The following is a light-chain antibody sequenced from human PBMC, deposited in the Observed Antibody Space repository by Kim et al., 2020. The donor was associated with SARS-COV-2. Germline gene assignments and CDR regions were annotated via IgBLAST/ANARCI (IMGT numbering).Light chain of an antibody. CDR3: QTWGTGIRV. CDR1: TGHSTYD. Sequence: QPVLTQSPSASASLGASVNLSCTLSTGHSTYDIAWHQQQPQKGPRYLMKVNSDGSHTKGDGIPDRFSGSASGTERHLTISSLQSEDEGDYYCQTWGTGIRVFGGGTQLTVL. J-gene: IGLJ3*02. CDR2: VNSDGSH. V-gene: IGLV4-69*01.